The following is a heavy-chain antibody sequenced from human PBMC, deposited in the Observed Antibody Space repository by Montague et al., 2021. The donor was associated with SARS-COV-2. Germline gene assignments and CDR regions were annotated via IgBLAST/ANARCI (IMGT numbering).Heavy chain of an antibody. V-gene: IGHV4-59*01. D-gene: IGHD2-15*01. CDR2: IYYSEST. CDR1: GGSISSYY. Sequence: SETLSLTCTVSGGSISSYYWSWIRQPPGKGLEWIGYIYYSESTNXNPSLKSRVTISVDTSKNQFSLKLSSVTAADTAVYYCARDSGGSSPEDWLGFDPWGQGTLVTVSS. J-gene: IGHJ5*02. CDR3: ARDSGGSSPEDWLGFDP.